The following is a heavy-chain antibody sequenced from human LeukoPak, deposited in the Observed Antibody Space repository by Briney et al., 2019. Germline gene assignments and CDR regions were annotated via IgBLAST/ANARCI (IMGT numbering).Heavy chain of an antibody. Sequence: GGSLRLSCAASGFTVSGSYMSWVRQAPGKGLEWVSVIYSTGLTYYADSVKGRFTISRDNFKNTLFLQMNSLRAEDTALYYCARGLGQWPHLDYWGQGTLDTVSS. CDR1: GFTVSGSY. CDR3: ARGLGQWPHLDY. CDR2: IYSTGLT. V-gene: IGHV3-53*01. D-gene: IGHD6-19*01. J-gene: IGHJ4*02.